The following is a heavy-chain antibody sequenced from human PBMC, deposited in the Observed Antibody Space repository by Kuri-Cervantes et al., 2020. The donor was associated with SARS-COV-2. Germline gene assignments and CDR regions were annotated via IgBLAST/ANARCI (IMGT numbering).Heavy chain of an antibody. J-gene: IGHJ6*02. CDR3: ARDGRIGLDV. D-gene: IGHD2-15*01. V-gene: IGHV4-61*01. CDR2: IYYSGST. CDR1: GGFVSSGSYY. Sequence: SETLSLTCTVSGGFVSSGSYYWSWIRQPPGKGLEWIGYIYYSGSTNYNPSLKSRVTISVDTSKNQFSLKLSSVTAADTAVYYCARDGRIGLDVWGQGTTVTVSS.